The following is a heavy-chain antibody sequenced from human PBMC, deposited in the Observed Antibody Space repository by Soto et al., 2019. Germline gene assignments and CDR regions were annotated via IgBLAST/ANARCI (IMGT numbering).Heavy chain of an antibody. CDR2: INHSGST. V-gene: IGHV4-34*01. J-gene: IGHJ4*02. CDR1: GGSFSGYY. CDR3: ARVGYSSLYFDY. D-gene: IGHD4-4*01. Sequence: PSETLSLTCAFYGGSFSGYYWTWIRQPPGTGLEWIGEINHSGSTNYNPSLKSRVTISVDTSKNQFSLKLTSVTAEDTAVYYCARVGYSSLYFDYWGQGTLVTVSS.